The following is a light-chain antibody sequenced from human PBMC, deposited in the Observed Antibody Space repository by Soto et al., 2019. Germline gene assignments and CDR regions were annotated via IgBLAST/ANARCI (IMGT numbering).Light chain of an antibody. Sequence: DIVMTQSPLSLPVTPGEPASISCRASQSLLHSNGYNLLDWYLQKPGQSPQLLSHLGSIRASGSPDRFSDSGSGTDFTLKISRMEAADVGVYYCMQALQSSSITFGQGTRLELK. CDR1: QSLLHSNGYNL. J-gene: IGKJ5*01. CDR3: MQALQSSSIT. CDR2: LGS. V-gene: IGKV2-28*01.